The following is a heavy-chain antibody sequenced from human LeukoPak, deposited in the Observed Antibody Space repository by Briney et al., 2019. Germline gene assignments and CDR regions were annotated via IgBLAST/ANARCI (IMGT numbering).Heavy chain of an antibody. CDR3: AREHSGYDSNYYYGVDV. CDR2: IYSGGST. Sequence: GGSLRLSCAASGFTVSSNYMSWVRQAPGKGLEWVSVIYSGGSTYYADSVKGRFTISRDNSKNTLYLQMNSLRAEDTAVYYCAREHSGYDSNYYYGVDVWGQGTTVTVSS. V-gene: IGHV3-66*01. J-gene: IGHJ6*02. CDR1: GFTVSSNY. D-gene: IGHD5-12*01.